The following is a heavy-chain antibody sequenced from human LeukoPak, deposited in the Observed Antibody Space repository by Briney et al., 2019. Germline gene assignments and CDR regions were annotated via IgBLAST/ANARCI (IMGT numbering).Heavy chain of an antibody. Sequence: GGSLRLSCAASGFTLSSYSMNWVRQAPGKGLEWVSYISSSSSTIYYADSVKGRFTISRDNAKNSLYLQMNSLRAEDMAVYYCARGSSSFDYWGQGTLVTVSS. D-gene: IGHD6-13*01. CDR3: ARGSSSFDY. CDR1: GFTLSSYS. J-gene: IGHJ4*02. V-gene: IGHV3-48*01. CDR2: ISSSSSTI.